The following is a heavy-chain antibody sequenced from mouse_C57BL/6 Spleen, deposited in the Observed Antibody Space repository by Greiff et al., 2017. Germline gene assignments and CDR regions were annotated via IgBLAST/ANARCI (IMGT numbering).Heavy chain of an antibody. CDR2: LRYDGSN. CDR1: GYSFTSCYY. Sequence: EVKLMESGPGLVKPSPSLSLTCSVTGYSFTSCYYWNWIRQFPGNKLEWMGYLRYDGSNNYNPSLKNRISITRDTSTNQFFLKLNSVTTEDTATYYCARGGDYYGCSPWGQGTTLTVSS. J-gene: IGHJ2*01. V-gene: IGHV3-6*01. D-gene: IGHD1-1*01. CDR3: ARGGDYYGCSP.